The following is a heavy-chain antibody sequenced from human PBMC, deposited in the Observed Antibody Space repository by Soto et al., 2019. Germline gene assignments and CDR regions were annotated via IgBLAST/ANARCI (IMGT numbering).Heavy chain of an antibody. CDR2: ISSSGSLI. D-gene: IGHD4-4*01. V-gene: IGHV3-11*01. Sequence: LSCAASGFTFSDHHLNWIRQTPGKGLEWLSDISSSGSLIYYADSVKGRFTISRDNAKKLLYLQMNSLRAEDTAVYYCARTKVTTFYYGMDVWGQGTTVTVTS. CDR3: ARTKVTTFYYGMDV. J-gene: IGHJ6*02. CDR1: GFTFSDHH.